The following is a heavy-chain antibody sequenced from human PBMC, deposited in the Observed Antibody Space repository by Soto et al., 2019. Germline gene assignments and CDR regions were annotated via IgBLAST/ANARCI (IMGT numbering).Heavy chain of an antibody. CDR3: ARDQGAVADIGPDWFDP. CDR2: ISAYNGNT. Sequence: QVPLVQSGAEVKKPGASVKVSCKASGCTFTSYVISGVRQAPGQGLEWMGWISAYNGNTNYAQKLQGRVTMTTDTSTSTAYTERRSLRSDDTAVYYCARDQGAVADIGPDWFDPWGKVTRVTVSS. J-gene: IGHJ5*02. CDR1: GCTFTSYV. D-gene: IGHD6-19*01. V-gene: IGHV1-18*01.